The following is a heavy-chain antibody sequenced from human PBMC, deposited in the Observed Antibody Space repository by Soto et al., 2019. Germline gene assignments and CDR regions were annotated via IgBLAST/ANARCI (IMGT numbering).Heavy chain of an antibody. V-gene: IGHV4-30-2*01. CDR2: IYPSGST. CDR3: ARQGYYPSGRINLFDS. J-gene: IGHJ4*02. CDR1: GGSISSGAYS. Sequence: PSETLPLTCAVSGGSISSGAYSWSWIRKPPGKGLEWIGYIYPSGSTYYNPSLKSRVTISIDTSKNQFSLRLTSVTAADTAMYYCARQGYYPSGRINLFDSWGQGTLVTVSS. D-gene: IGHD3-10*01.